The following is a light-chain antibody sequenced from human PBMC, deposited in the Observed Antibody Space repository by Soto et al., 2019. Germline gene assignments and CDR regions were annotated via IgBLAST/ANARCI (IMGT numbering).Light chain of an antibody. Sequence: QAVLTQPASVSGSPGQSITISCTGASSDVGGYNYVSWYQQHRGKAPKLMIYEVSNRPSGVSNRFSGSKSGNTASLTISGLQAEDEADYYCSSYATRSTRVFGTGPKVTVL. V-gene: IGLV2-14*01. CDR1: SSDVGGYNY. J-gene: IGLJ1*01. CDR2: EVS. CDR3: SSYATRSTRV.